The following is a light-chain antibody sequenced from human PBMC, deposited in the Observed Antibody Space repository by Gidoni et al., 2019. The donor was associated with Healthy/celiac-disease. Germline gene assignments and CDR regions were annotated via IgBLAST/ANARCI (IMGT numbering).Light chain of an antibody. CDR2: AAS. J-gene: IGKJ4*01. CDR3: QKYNSAPLT. CDR1: QDNSNY. V-gene: IGKV1-27*01. Sequence: DIQMTQSPSSLSASVGDRVTITCRASQDNSNYLAWYQQKPGKVPKLLIYAASTWQSGVPYRFSGSGSGTDFTLTISSLQAEDVAVYYCQKYNSAPLTFGEGTKVEIK.